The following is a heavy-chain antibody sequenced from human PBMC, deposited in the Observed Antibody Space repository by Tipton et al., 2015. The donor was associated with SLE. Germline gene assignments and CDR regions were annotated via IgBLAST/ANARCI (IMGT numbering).Heavy chain of an antibody. V-gene: IGHV4-34*01. D-gene: IGHD2-2*03. CDR2: INQSGST. Sequence: TLSLTCAVYGGSFSGYYWSWIRQPPGKGLEWIGEINQSGSTNYNPSLKSRVTISVDTSKNQFSLKLSSVTAADTAVYYCARVAGWIEDAFDIWGQGTMVTVSS. CDR3: ARVAGWIEDAFDI. J-gene: IGHJ3*02. CDR1: GGSFSGYY.